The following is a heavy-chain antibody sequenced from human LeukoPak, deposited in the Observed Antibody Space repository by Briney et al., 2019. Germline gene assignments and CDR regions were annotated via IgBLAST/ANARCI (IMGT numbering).Heavy chain of an antibody. CDR3: AKMKGHPLPKYYMGV. D-gene: IGHD1-26*01. CDR2: ISGSGDNT. CDR1: GFTFSGFA. J-gene: IGHJ6*01. V-gene: IGHV3-23*01. Sequence: PGGSLRLSCAASGFTFSGFAMSWVRRTPGKGLEWVSGISGSGDNTLYADSVKGRFTISRDNSKNTLYLEMSSLRAEDTAIYYCAKMKGHPLPKYYMGVWGQGTTVTVSS.